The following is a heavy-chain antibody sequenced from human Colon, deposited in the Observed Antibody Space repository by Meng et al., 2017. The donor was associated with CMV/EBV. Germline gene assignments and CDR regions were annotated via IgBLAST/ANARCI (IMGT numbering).Heavy chain of an antibody. CDR1: GFTFSSYR. Sequence: GESLKISCAASGFTFSSYRMNWVRQAPGKGLEWVSYISSSTSTICYADSVKGRFTISRDNAKNSLYLQMNSLRAEDTAVYYCARDGGGVVVPAATNWFDPWGQGTLVTVSS. V-gene: IGHV3-48*04. CDR2: ISSSTSTI. CDR3: ARDGGGVVVPAATNWFDP. J-gene: IGHJ5*02. D-gene: IGHD2-2*01.